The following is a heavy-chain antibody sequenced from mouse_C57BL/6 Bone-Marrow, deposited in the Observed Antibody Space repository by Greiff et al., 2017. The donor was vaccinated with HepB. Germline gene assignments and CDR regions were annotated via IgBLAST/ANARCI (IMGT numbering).Heavy chain of an antibody. CDR2: ISYDGSN. Sequence: EVQLVESGPGLVKPSQSLSLTCSVTGYSITSGYYWNWIRQFPGNKLEWMGYISYDGSNNYNPSLKNRISITRDTSKNQFFLKLNSVTTEDTATYYCAREGAYGSSYAMDYWGQGTSVTVSS. J-gene: IGHJ4*01. V-gene: IGHV3-6*01. CDR3: AREGAYGSSYAMDY. D-gene: IGHD1-1*01. CDR1: GYSITSGYY.